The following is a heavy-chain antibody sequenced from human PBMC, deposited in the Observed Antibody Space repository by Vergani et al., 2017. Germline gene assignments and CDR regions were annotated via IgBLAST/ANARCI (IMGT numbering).Heavy chain of an antibody. CDR1: GYSFTSYW. V-gene: IGHV5-10-1*01. CDR3: AREAGNAHHDNWFDP. Sequence: EVQLVQSGAEVKKPGASLRISCKGSGYSFTSYWISWVRQMPGKGLEWMGRIDPSDSYTNYSPSFQGHVTISADKSISTAYLQWSSLKASDTAMYYCAREAGNAHHDNWFDPWGQGTLVTVSS. D-gene: IGHD1-1*01. J-gene: IGHJ5*02. CDR2: IDPSDSYT.